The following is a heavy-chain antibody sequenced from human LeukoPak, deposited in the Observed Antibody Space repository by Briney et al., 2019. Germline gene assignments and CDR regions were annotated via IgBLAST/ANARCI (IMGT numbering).Heavy chain of an antibody. CDR2: IKQDGSEK. J-gene: IGHJ4*02. V-gene: IGHV3-7*01. D-gene: IGHD6-19*01. Sequence: GGSLRLSCAASGFTFSSYWMSWVRQAPGKGLEWVANIKQDGSEKYYVDSVKGRFTMSRDNARNSLYLQMNSLRVEDTAVYYCAKDQLSRGWSYFDYWGQGTLVTVSS. CDR1: GFTFSSYW. CDR3: AKDQLSRGWSYFDY.